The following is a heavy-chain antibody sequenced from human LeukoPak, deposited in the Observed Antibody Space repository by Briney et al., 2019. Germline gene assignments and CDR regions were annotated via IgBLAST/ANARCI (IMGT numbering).Heavy chain of an antibody. J-gene: IGHJ3*02. V-gene: IGHV3-23*01. CDR1: GFTFSSYG. CDR2: LSGTGGGT. D-gene: IGHD3-22*01. CDR3: AKDLYYDTSGYYSSPDAFDI. Sequence: GGSLRLSCAASGFTFSSYGMSWVRQAPGKGLEWVSALSGTGGGTYYADSVKGRFTISRDNSKNTLFLQMNSLRAEDTAVYYCAKDLYYDTSGYYSSPDAFDIWGQGTMVTVSS.